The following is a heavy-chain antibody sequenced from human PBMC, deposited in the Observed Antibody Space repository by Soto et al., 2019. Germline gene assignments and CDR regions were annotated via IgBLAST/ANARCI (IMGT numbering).Heavy chain of an antibody. V-gene: IGHV3-74*01. D-gene: IGHD2-21*01. Sequence: GGSLRLSCAASGCSFSSYWMHWVRQAPGKGLVWVSRSNSDGASTSYADSVKGRFTISRDNAKNTLYLQMNSLRAEDTAVYYCARFRGCELWGPGKIVTVSS. CDR2: SNSDGAST. CDR3: ARFRGCEL. J-gene: IGHJ3*01. CDR1: GCSFSSYW.